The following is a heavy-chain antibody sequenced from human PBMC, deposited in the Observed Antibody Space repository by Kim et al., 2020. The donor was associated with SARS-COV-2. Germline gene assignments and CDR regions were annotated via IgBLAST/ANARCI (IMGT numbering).Heavy chain of an antibody. J-gene: IGHJ3*02. V-gene: IGHV3-23*01. Sequence: ADSVKVRFTISRDNSKNTLYLQMNSLRAEDTAVYYCAKVGYFWSYWAFDIWGQGTMVTVSS. D-gene: IGHD3-3*01. CDR3: AKVGYFWSYWAFDI.